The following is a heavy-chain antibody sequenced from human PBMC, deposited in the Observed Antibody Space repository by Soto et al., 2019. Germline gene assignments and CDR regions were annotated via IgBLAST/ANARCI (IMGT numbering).Heavy chain of an antibody. CDR2: IYYSGST. V-gene: IGHV4-59*01. CDR1: GGSISSYY. Sequence: QVQLQESGPGLVKPSETLSLTCTVSGGSISSYYWSWIRQPPGKGLEWIGYIYYSGSTNYNPSLKSRVTISVDTSKNQFSLKLSSVTAVDTAVYYCAREVAVAGRNWFDPWGQGTLVTVSS. D-gene: IGHD6-19*01. J-gene: IGHJ5*02. CDR3: AREVAVAGRNWFDP.